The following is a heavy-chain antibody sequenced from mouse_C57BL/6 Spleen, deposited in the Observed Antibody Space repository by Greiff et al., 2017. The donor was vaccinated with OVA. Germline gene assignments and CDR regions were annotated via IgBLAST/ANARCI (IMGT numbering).Heavy chain of an antibody. D-gene: IGHD2-13*01. CDR1: GYSITSGYY. V-gene: IGHV3-6*01. CDR3: SRGTTYWYFDV. CDR2: ISYDGSN. J-gene: IGHJ1*03. Sequence: VQLQQSGPGLVKPSQSLSLTCSVTGYSITSGYYWNWIRQFPGNKLEWMGYISYDGSNNYNPSLKNRISITRDTSKNQFFLKLNSVTTKDTATYYCSRGTTYWYFDVWGTGTTVTVSS.